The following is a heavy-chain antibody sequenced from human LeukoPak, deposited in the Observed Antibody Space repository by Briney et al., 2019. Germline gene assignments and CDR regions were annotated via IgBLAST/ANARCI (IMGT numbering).Heavy chain of an antibody. D-gene: IGHD3-9*01. CDR1: GGSMSSYS. CDR3: VRGRSVTGVFRWGPKRNSHYSMDV. Sequence: SETLSLTCTVSGGSMSSYSWSWLRQSPEKGLEWIGYIYDSGSTTYNPSLTSRVTILVDTSQKQFSLKLGSVTAADTAMYYCVRGRSVTGVFRWGPKRNSHYSMDVWGQGTTVTVSS. J-gene: IGHJ6*02. CDR2: IYDSGST. V-gene: IGHV4-59*01.